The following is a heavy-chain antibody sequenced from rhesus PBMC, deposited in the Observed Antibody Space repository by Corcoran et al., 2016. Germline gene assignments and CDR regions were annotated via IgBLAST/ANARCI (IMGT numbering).Heavy chain of an antibody. D-gene: IGHD4-23*01. CDR1: GGSISSNY. CDR3: TRSTVTIDY. CDR2: IYGGGGTT. V-gene: IGHV4-160*01. J-gene: IGHJ4*01. Sequence: QVQLQESGPGLAKPSETLSLTCAVSGGSISSNYWTWIRQSPGKGLEWIGYIYGGGGTTNYNPSLKSRVTISTDTSKNQFSLKLNSVTAADTAVYYCTRSTVTIDYWGQGVLVTVSS.